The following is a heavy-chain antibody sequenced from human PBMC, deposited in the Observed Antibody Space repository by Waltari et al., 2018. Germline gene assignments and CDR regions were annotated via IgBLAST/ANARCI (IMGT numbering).Heavy chain of an antibody. CDR2: INHRGST. CDR1: GGSFSGYS. J-gene: IGHJ4*02. Sequence: QVQLQQWGAGLLKPSETLSLTCAVYGGSFSGYSWSWIRQPPGKGLEWSGEINHRGSTNYNPSLKSRVTISVDTSKNQFSLKLSSVTAADTAVYYCARALPHYGDYDYWGQGTLVTVSS. CDR3: ARALPHYGDYDY. D-gene: IGHD4-17*01. V-gene: IGHV4-34*01.